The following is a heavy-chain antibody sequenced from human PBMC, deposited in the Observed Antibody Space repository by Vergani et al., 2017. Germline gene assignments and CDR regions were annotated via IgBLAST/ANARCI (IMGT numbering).Heavy chain of an antibody. CDR3: ARGSGSSSWFDY. V-gene: IGHV4-34*01. Sequence: QVQLQQWGAGLLKPSETLSLTCAVYGGSFSGYYWSWIRQPPGKGLEWIGEINHSGSTNYIPSLKSRVTISVDTSKNQFSLKLSSVTAADTAVYYCARGSGSSSWFDYWGQGTLVTVSS. CDR1: GGSFSGYY. J-gene: IGHJ4*02. D-gene: IGHD6-6*01. CDR2: INHSGST.